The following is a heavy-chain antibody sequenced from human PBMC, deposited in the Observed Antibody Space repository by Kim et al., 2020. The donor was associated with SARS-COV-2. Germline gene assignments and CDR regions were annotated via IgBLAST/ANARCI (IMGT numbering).Heavy chain of an antibody. D-gene: IGHD2-2*03. J-gene: IGHJ4*02. CDR2: ISYDGSNK. V-gene: IGHV3-30-3*01. CDR3: AGMDIVVVPAASAFDY. CDR1: GFTFSSYA. Sequence: GRSLRLSCAASGFTFSSYAMHWVRQAPGKGLEWVAVISYDGSNKYYADSVKGRFTISRDNSKNTLYLQMNSLRAEDTAVYYCAGMDIVVVPAASAFDYWGQGTLVTVSS.